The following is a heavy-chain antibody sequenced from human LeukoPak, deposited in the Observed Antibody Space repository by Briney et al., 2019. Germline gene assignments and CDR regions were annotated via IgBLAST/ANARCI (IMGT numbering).Heavy chain of an antibody. V-gene: IGHV3-21*01. D-gene: IGHD1-26*01. Sequence: PGGSLRLSCAASGFTFSSYWMNWVRQAPGKGLEWVSSISNTGSYTYYLDSVKGRFTISRDNAKNSTFLQMNSLRAEDTAVYYCVTDANRILGARGTGYWGQGILVTVSS. CDR2: ISNTGSYT. J-gene: IGHJ4*02. CDR1: GFTFSSYW. CDR3: VTDANRILGARGTGY.